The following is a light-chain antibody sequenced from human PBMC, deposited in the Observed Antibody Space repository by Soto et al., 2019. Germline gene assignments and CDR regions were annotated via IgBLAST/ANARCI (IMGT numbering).Light chain of an antibody. V-gene: IGLV2-14*01. J-gene: IGLJ2*01. Sequence: QSALTQPASVSGSPGQSITISCTGTSSDVGGYNYVSWYQQHPGKAPKLMIYDVSNRPSGVSTRFSGSKSGNTASLTISGLLDADEADYYCSSYTSSSTVVFGGGTKLTVL. CDR3: SSYTSSSTVV. CDR1: SSDVGGYNY. CDR2: DVS.